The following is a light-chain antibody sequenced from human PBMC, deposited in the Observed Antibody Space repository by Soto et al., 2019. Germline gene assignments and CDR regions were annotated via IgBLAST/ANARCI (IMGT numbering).Light chain of an antibody. J-gene: IGKJ2*01. CDR2: KAS. CDR1: QSISSW. CDR3: QQYNSYPYT. Sequence: DIQMTQSPSTLSASVGDRVTITCRASQSISSWLAWYQQKPGKAPKLLIYKASSLESGVPSRFSGSGSGTEFTLTISSLQPDDFATDYCQQYNSYPYTFGQGTKLESK. V-gene: IGKV1-5*03.